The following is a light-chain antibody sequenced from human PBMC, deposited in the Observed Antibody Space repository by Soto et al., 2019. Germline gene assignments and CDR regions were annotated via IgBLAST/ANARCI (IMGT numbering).Light chain of an antibody. CDR3: VSWDDSLSGLV. CDR1: SANIGNNF. CDR2: SNN. J-gene: IGLJ1*01. Sequence: QAVVTQPPSASGTPGQRVTISCSGRSANIGNNFVCWYQQLPETAPKLLIYSNNQRPSGVPDRFSGSKSVTSASLAISGLRSEDEGDYYCVSWDDSLSGLVFGTGTKVTVL. V-gene: IGLV1-47*02.